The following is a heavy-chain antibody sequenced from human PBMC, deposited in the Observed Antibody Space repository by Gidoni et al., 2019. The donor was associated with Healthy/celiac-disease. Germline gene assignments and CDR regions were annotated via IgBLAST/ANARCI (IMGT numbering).Heavy chain of an antibody. Sequence: EVQLLESGGGLVQPGGSLRLSCSASGFTFSSYAMSWVRQAPGKGLEWVSAISGSGGSTYYADSVKGRFTISRDNSKNTLYLQMNSLRAEDTAVYYCAKGVAQLDWYFDLWGRGTLVTVSS. J-gene: IGHJ2*01. D-gene: IGHD1-1*01. CDR2: ISGSGGST. V-gene: IGHV3-23*01. CDR3: AKGVAQLDWYFDL. CDR1: GFTFSSYA.